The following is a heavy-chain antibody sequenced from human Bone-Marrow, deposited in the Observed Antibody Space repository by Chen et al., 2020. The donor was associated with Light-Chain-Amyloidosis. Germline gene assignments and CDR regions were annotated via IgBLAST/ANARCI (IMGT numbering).Heavy chain of an antibody. D-gene: IGHD3-10*01. CDR3: ARGGLTDY. V-gene: IGHV3-30*04. J-gene: IGHJ4*02. Sequence: QVQLVESGGGVVQPGRSLRLSCAASGFTFSNYAMHWVRQAPGTGLEWVAVISYDGSHKYYADSVKGRFTISRDNSMSTLFLQMNSLRAEDAAVYYCARGGLTDYWGQGTLVTVSS. CDR1: GFTFSNYA. CDR2: ISYDGSHK.